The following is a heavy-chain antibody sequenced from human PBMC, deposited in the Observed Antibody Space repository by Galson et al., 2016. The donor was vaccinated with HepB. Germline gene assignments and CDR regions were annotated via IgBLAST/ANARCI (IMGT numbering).Heavy chain of an antibody. D-gene: IGHD6-19*01. CDR1: GITFRSYT. Sequence: SLRLSCAASGITFRSYTMNWVRQAPGKGLEWVSSIRGGSSYIYYADSVKGRFTISRDNAKNSLYLQMNSLRAEDTAVYYCASRHSGWYYFDYWGQGTLVTVSS. V-gene: IGHV3-21*01. CDR3: ASRHSGWYYFDY. J-gene: IGHJ4*02. CDR2: IRGGSSYI.